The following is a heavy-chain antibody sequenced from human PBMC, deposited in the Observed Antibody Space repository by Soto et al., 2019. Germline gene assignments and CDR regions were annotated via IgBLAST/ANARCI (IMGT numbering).Heavy chain of an antibody. J-gene: IGHJ5*02. CDR1: GGSISSGGYY. CDR2: IYYSGST. Sequence: PSETLSLTCTVSGGSISSGGYYWSWIRQHPGKGLEWIGYIYYSGSTYYNPSLKSRVTISVDTSKNQFSLKLSSVTAADTAVYYCARVRSLPNWFDPWGQGTLVTVSS. CDR3: ARVRSLPNWFDP. V-gene: IGHV4-31*03.